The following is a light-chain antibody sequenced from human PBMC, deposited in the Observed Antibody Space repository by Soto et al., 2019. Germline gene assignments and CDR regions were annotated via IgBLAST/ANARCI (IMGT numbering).Light chain of an antibody. V-gene: IGKV1-39*01. CDR3: QQSFSSPFT. J-gene: IGKJ3*01. CDR2: GAS. CDR1: QSIRSH. Sequence: DIQITQSPSSLSASVGGRVSITCRASQSIRSHLNWFQHKPGKAPKVLIYGASSLQGGVPSRFSGSGSGTDFTLTIKSMQPEDFANYYCQQSFSSPFTFGPGTKVDIK.